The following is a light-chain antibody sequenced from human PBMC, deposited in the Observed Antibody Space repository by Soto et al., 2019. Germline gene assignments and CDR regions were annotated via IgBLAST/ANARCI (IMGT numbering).Light chain of an antibody. Sequence: DIQLTQSPSSLSPSVGDSVTITCRASQSISSYLNWYQQKPGTAPKLLIYAASSLQSGVPSRFSGSGSGTDFTLSISSLQPEDFATYYCQQGYSTPRTFGQGTKVDIK. CDR3: QQGYSTPRT. CDR1: QSISSY. V-gene: IGKV1-39*01. CDR2: AAS. J-gene: IGKJ1*01.